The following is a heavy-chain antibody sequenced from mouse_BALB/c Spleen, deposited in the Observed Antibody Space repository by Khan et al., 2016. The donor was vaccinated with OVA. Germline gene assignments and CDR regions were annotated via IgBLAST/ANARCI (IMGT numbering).Heavy chain of an antibody. CDR1: GFTFRSFG. Sequence: EVQLVESGGGLVQPGGSRKLSCTASGFTFRSFGMHWVRQAPEKGLEWVAYIGSDSSTIYYADTLKGRFTISRDNPKNTLSLQLTRLRSEDTAIYYCASFRYWCWFASWGQGTLVTVSA. V-gene: IGHV5-17*02. CDR3: ASFRYWCWFAS. J-gene: IGHJ3*01. D-gene: IGHD2-12*01. CDR2: IGSDSSTI.